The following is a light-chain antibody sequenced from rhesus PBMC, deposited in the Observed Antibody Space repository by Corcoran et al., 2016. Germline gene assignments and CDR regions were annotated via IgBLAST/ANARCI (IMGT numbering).Light chain of an antibody. V-gene: IGKV1-25*01. CDR1: QGISSY. J-gene: IGKJ3*01. CDR3: QQHNSYPFP. Sequence: DIQMTQSPSSLSASVGDRVTITCRASQGISSYLAWYQQKPGKAPKLLIYAASTLQRGVPSRFSGSGSGTEFTLTISSLQPEDVATYYCQQHNSYPFPFGPGTKLDIK. CDR2: AAS.